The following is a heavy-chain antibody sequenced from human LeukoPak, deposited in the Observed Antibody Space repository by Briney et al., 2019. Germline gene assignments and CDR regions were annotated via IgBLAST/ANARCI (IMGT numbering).Heavy chain of an antibody. CDR3: AREEYCSSTSCYVPYYYMDV. J-gene: IGHJ6*03. Sequence: SETLSLTCTVSGGSISSYYWSWIRQPPGKGLEWIGYIYYSGSTNYNPSLKSRVTMSVDTSKNQFSLKLSSVTAADTAVYYCAREEYCSSTSCYVPYYYMDVWGKGTTVTVSS. CDR1: GGSISSYY. V-gene: IGHV4-59*01. CDR2: IYYSGST. D-gene: IGHD2-2*01.